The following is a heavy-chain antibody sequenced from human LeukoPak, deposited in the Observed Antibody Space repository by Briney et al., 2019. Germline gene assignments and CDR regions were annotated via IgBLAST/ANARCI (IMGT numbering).Heavy chain of an antibody. D-gene: IGHD3-10*01. CDR2: IYYSGST. Sequence: PSETLSLACAVYGGSFSSYYWSWIRQPPGKGLEWIGYIYYSGSTNYNPSLKSRVTISVDTSKNQFSLKLSSVTAADTAVYYCASYQEHYYGSGTFDYWGQGTLVTVSS. CDR3: ASYQEHYYGSGTFDY. J-gene: IGHJ4*02. V-gene: IGHV4-59*01. CDR1: GGSFSSYY.